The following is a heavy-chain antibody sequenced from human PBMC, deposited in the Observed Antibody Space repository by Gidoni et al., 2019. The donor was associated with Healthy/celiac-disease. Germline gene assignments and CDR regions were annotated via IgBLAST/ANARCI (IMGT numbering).Heavy chain of an antibody. CDR2: IYTSGST. CDR1: GGSINSGSYS. V-gene: IGHV4-61*02. J-gene: IGHJ5*02. D-gene: IGHD6-19*01. Sequence: QVQLQESGPGLVKPSQTLSLTRTVSGGSINSGSYSWSWIRQPAGKGLEWIGRIYTSGSTNYNPSLKSRVTISVDTSKNQFSLKLSSVTAADTAVYYCAREVAVAGWWFDPWGQGTLVTVSS. CDR3: AREVAVAGWWFDP.